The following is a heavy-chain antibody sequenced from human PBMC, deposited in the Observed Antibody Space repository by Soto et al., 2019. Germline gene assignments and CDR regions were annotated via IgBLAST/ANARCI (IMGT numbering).Heavy chain of an antibody. V-gene: IGHV1-18*01. CDR1: GYTFTSYG. CDR2: ISAYNGNT. D-gene: IGHD3-22*01. CDR3: AREVPYDSSGYPSDY. Sequence: GASVKVSCKASGYTFTSYGISWVRQAPGQGLEWMGWISAYNGNTNYAQKLQGRVTMTTDTSTSTAYMELRSLRSDDTAVYYCAREVPYDSSGYPSDYWGQGTLVTVSS. J-gene: IGHJ4*02.